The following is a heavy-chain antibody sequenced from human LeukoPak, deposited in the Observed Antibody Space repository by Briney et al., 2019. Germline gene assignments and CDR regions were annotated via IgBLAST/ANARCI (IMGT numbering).Heavy chain of an antibody. CDR1: GFTFINAW. J-gene: IGHJ6*04. Sequence: GGSLRLSCAASGFTFINAWMSWVRQAPGKGLEWVSYISSSGSTIYYADSVKGRFTISRGNAKNSLYLQMNSLRAEDTAVYYCAELGITMIGGVWGKGTTVTISS. CDR2: ISSSGSTI. D-gene: IGHD3-10*02. V-gene: IGHV3-11*04. CDR3: AELGITMIGGV.